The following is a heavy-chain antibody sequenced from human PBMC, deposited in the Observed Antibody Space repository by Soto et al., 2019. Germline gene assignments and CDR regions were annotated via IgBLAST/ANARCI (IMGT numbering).Heavy chain of an antibody. CDR1: GFTFSRSG. Sequence: QVQLVESGGGVVQPGRSLRLSCAASGFTFSRSGMHWVRQAPGKGLEWVALISSDESNEYYIDSVKGRFTISRDNSKNTLYLQMNSLRVDDTAVYYCARDGEWLFSSVAYWGQGILVTVSS. D-gene: IGHD3-3*01. V-gene: IGHV3-30*04. J-gene: IGHJ4*02. CDR3: ARDGEWLFSSVAY. CDR2: ISSDESNE.